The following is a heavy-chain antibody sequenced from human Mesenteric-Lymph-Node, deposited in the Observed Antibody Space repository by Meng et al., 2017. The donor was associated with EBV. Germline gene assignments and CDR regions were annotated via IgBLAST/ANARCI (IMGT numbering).Heavy chain of an antibody. CDR2: IYHSGST. J-gene: IGHJ5*02. Sequence: VRLQESGPGQVDPSGTLSLPCAVSCDSIITYNWWTWLRQSPEKGLEWIGEIYHSGSTNYDPSLRSRVTISMDKSRNQFSLKMTSVTAADTAIYYCVKVQSSGRSSWFDPWGQGTLVTVSS. CDR3: VKVQSSGRSSWFDP. V-gene: IGHV4-4*02. CDR1: CDSIITYNW. D-gene: IGHD3-10*01.